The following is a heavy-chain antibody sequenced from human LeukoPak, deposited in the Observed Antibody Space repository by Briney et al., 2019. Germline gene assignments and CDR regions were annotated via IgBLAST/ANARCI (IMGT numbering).Heavy chain of an antibody. CDR1: GFAFSHHY. D-gene: IGHD5-24*01. J-gene: IGHJ4*02. V-gene: IGHV3-74*01. CDR3: ARDLNYNFDY. Sequence: GGSLRLSCAASGFAFSHHYMHWVRQAPGKGRVWVSRIDIDGNTNYADSVKGRFTISRDNTKDTVYLQMNSLRADDTAVYYCARDLNYNFDYWGQGALVTVSS. CDR2: IDIDGNT.